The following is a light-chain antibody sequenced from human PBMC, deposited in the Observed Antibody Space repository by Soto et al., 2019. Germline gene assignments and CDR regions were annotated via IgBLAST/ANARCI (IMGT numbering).Light chain of an antibody. Sequence: IQLTQSPSSLSASVGDRVTITCRASQDIGIYLAWYQQKPGKAPNLLIYAASSLQRGVPSRFSGSGSGTKFTLTIASLQPDDFATYYCQQYETFSGTFGPGTKVDIK. CDR3: QQYETFSGT. J-gene: IGKJ1*01. CDR2: AAS. CDR1: QDIGIY. V-gene: IGKV1-9*01.